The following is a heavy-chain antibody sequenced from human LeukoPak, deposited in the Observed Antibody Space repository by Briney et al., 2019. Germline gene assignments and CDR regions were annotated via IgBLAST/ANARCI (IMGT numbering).Heavy chain of an antibody. CDR2: MNPNSGAT. D-gene: IGHD4-17*01. J-gene: IGHJ6*02. CDR1: GYTFTSYD. CDR3: ARVYGDYYYYGMDV. V-gene: IGHV1-8*01. Sequence: ASVKVSCKASGYTFTSYDINWLRQATGQGPEWMGWMNPNSGATGYAQKFQGRITMTRSASINTAYMELTDLRSEDTAVYYCARVYGDYYYYGMDVWGQGTTVTVSS.